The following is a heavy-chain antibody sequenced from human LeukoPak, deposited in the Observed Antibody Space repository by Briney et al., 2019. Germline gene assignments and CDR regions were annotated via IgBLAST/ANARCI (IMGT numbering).Heavy chain of an antibody. CDR2: ISGSGGST. V-gene: IGHV3-23*01. CDR3: AKGMGVGQLLWFGDLAFDI. J-gene: IGHJ3*02. D-gene: IGHD3-10*01. Sequence: GGSLRHSCAASGFTFSSYAMSWVRQAPGKGLEWVSAISGSGGSTYYADAVKGRFTISRDNSKNTLYLQMNSLRAEDTAVYYCAKGMGVGQLLWFGDLAFDIWGQGTMVTVSS. CDR1: GFTFSSYA.